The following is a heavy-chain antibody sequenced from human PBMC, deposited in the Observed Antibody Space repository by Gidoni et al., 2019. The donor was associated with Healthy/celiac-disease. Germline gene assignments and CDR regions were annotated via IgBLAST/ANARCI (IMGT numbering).Heavy chain of an antibody. D-gene: IGHD3-22*01. CDR2: INHSGST. CDR1: GGSFSGYY. V-gene: IGHV4-34*01. Sequence: QVQLQQWGAGLLKPSETLSLTCAVYGGSFSGYYWSWIRQPPGKGLEWIGEINHSGSTNYNPSLKSRVTILVDTSKNQFSLKLSSVTAADTAVYYCARRMIVARNWFDPWGQGTLVTVSS. CDR3: ARRMIVARNWFDP. J-gene: IGHJ5*02.